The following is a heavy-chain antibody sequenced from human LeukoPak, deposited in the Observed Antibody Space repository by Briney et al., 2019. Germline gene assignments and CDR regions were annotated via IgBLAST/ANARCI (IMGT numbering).Heavy chain of an antibody. CDR2: MNPNSGNT. V-gene: IGHV1-8*01. J-gene: IGHJ6*03. D-gene: IGHD1-26*01. CDR1: GYTFTSYD. CDR3: ARNWELRYMDV. Sequence: ASVKVSCKASGYTFTSYDINWVRQATGQGLEWMGWMNPNSGNTGYAQKFQGRVTITADESTSTAYMELSSLRSEDTAVYYCARNWELRYMDVWGKGTTVTVSS.